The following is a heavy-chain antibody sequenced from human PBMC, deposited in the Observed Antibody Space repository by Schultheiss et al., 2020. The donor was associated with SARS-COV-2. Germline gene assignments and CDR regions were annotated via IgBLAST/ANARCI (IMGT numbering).Heavy chain of an antibody. Sequence: SQTLSLTCSVSGGSISSYYWGWIRHHPGKGLEWIGYIYFTGNTYYNPSLQSRVKMSVDTSKNQFSLDLSSVTAADTAVYYCARGRSGHGYAYYYGMDVWSQGTTVTVSS. CDR2: IYFTGNT. J-gene: IGHJ6*02. V-gene: IGHV4-31*02. CDR3: ARGRSGHGYAYYYGMDV. CDR1: GGSISSYY. D-gene: IGHD5-12*01.